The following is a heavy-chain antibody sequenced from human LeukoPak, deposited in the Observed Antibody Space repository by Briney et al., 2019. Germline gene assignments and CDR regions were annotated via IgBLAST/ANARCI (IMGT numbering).Heavy chain of an antibody. J-gene: IGHJ5*02. CDR1: GFTFSGSA. Sequence: GGSLKLSCAASGFTFSGSAMHWVRQASGKGLEWVGRIGIKAHRYATEYGASVKGRFTISRDDSQNTAFLQMNSLKTEDTAVYYCARRSPVGENWFDPWGQGTLVTVSS. V-gene: IGHV3-73*01. CDR3: ARRSPVGENWFDP. CDR2: IGIKAHRYAT. D-gene: IGHD2-2*01.